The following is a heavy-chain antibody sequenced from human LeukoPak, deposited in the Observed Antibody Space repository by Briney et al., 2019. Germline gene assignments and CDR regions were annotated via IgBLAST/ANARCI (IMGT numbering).Heavy chain of an antibody. CDR2: ISGSGGST. V-gene: IGHV3-23*01. D-gene: IGHD3-10*01. Sequence: GGSLRLSCAASGFTFSGYAMSWVRQAPGKGLEWVSAISGSGGSTYYADSVKGRFTISRDNSKNTLYLQMNSLRAEDTAVYYCAKDFASLWFGEFDPIDYWGQGTLVTVSS. J-gene: IGHJ4*02. CDR3: AKDFASLWFGEFDPIDY. CDR1: GFTFSGYA.